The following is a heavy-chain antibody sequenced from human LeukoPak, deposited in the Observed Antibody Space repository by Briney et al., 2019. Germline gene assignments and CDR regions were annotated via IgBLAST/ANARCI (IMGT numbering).Heavy chain of an antibody. CDR2: INHSGST. V-gene: IGHV4-34*01. J-gene: IGHJ5*02. D-gene: IGHD3/OR15-3a*01. CDR1: GGSFSGYY. CDR3: ARDKGTQVNWFDP. Sequence: SETLSLTCAVYGGSFSGYYWSWIRQPPGKGLEWIGEINHSGSTNYNPSLKSRVTISVDTSKNQFSLKLSSVTAADTAVYYCARDKGTQVNWFDPWGQGTLVTVSS.